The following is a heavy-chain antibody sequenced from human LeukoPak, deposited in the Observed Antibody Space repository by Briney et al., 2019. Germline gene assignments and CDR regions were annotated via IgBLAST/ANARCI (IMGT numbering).Heavy chain of an antibody. D-gene: IGHD5-12*01. CDR2: VGISSGNT. Sequence: FQRPSLEARGVALGDYSMSSVRHAKKKGLEWISYVGISSGNTKYADSVKGRSTISGDSAKNSVFLQMNSLRVEDTAVYYCARDHRYAFDNWGQGTLVTVSS. J-gene: IGHJ4*02. CDR1: GVALGDYS. CDR3: ARDHRYAFDN. V-gene: IGHV3-11*06.